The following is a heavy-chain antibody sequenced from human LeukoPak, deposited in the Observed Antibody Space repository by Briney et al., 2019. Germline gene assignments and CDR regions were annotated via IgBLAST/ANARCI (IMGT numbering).Heavy chain of an antibody. Sequence: PSETLSLTCTVSGGSISSYYWSWFRQPPGKGLEWIGYIYYSGSTNYNPSLKSRVTISVDTSKNQFSLKLSSVTAADTAVYYCARSSGGSGYYCPSPYYFDYWGQGTLVTVSS. CDR3: ARSSGGSGYYCPSPYYFDY. CDR2: IYYSGST. V-gene: IGHV4-59*01. J-gene: IGHJ4*02. D-gene: IGHD3-22*01. CDR1: GGSISSYY.